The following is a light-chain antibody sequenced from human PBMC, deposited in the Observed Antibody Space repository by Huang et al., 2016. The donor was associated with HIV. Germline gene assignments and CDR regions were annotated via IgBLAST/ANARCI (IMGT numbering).Light chain of an antibody. CDR1: QSLVHDNGYSY. J-gene: IGKJ4*01. V-gene: IGKV2-28*01. CDR2: MAS. CDR3: MQSLQSLT. Sequence: DIVMTQSPLSLHVTPGEPASISCRSSQSLVHDNGYSYLDWYIQKPVQSPQVLIYMASVRAPGIPDRFSGGGSGTNFTLEINRVDAEDVGTYYCMQSLQSLTFGGGTRLEIK.